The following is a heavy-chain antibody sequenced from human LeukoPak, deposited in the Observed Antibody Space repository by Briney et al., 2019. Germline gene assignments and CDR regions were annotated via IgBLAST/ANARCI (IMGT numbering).Heavy chain of an antibody. CDR2: ISGSGGST. CDR3: AKEREGQGFYYDSSGYDNDY. CDR1: GFTFSSYA. D-gene: IGHD3-22*01. V-gene: IGHV3-23*01. Sequence: GGSLRLSCAASGFTFSSYAMSRVRQAPGKGLEWVSAISGSGGSTYYADSVKGRFTISRDNSKNTLYLQMNSLRAEDTAVYYCAKEREGQGFYYDSSGYDNDYWGQGTLVTVSS. J-gene: IGHJ4*02.